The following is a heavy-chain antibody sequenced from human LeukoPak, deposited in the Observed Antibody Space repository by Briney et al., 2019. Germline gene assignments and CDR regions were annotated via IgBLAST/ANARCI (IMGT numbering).Heavy chain of an antibody. V-gene: IGHV1-8*01. D-gene: IGHD7-27*01. CDR1: GYSFTNYD. CDR2: MNPNSGTV. Sequence: ASVKVSCKASGYSFTNYDINWVRQATGHGLEWMGWMNPNSGTVGYAQKFQGRVTMTRNASISAAYMELSSLTSEDAAVYYCTRGASDYWGENYFGYWGQGSLVTVSS. J-gene: IGHJ4*02. CDR3: TRGASDYWGENYFGY.